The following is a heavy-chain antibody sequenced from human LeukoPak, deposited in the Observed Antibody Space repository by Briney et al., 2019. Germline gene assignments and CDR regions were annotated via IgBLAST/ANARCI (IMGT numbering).Heavy chain of an antibody. Sequence: PSETLSLTCTVSGGSVSGYYWSWIRQPPGKGLEYIGYISYTGTTLYSPSLKTRVTMSVDTSENQFSLKLSSVTAADTAVYYCARHDVVPVIRRGFDFWGQGTLVTVSS. V-gene: IGHV4-59*08. J-gene: IGHJ4*02. D-gene: IGHD2-21*02. CDR1: GGSVSGYY. CDR3: ARHDVVPVIRRGFDF. CDR2: ISYTGTT.